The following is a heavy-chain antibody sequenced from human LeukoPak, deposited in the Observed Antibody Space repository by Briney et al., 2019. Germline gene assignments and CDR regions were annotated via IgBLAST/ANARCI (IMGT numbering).Heavy chain of an antibody. J-gene: IGHJ4*02. CDR1: GDSVSSNSAA. CDR3: ARDRYDSSGYYQAPTYFGY. Sequence: SQTLSLTCAISGDSVSSNSAAWNWIRQSPSRGLEWLGRTYYRSKWYNDYAVSVKSRITINPDTSKNQFSLQLNSVTPEDTAVYYCARDRYDSSGYYQAPTYFGYWGQGTLVTVPS. D-gene: IGHD3-22*01. V-gene: IGHV6-1*01. CDR2: TYYRSKWYN.